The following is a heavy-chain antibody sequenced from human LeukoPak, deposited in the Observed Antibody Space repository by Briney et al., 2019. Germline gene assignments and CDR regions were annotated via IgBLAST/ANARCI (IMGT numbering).Heavy chain of an antibody. CDR3: AKYFETGYDSSGYYFDY. Sequence: PGGSLRLSCAASGFTFGSYAMNWVRQAPGKGLEWVSAISGSGGSTYYADSVKGRFTISRDNSKNTLYLQMNSLRAEDTAVYYCAKYFETGYDSSGYYFDYWGQGTLVTVSS. CDR2: ISGSGGST. D-gene: IGHD3-22*01. J-gene: IGHJ4*02. V-gene: IGHV3-23*01. CDR1: GFTFGSYA.